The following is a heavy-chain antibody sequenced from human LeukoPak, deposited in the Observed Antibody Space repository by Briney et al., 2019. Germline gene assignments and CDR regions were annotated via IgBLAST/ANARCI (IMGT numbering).Heavy chain of an antibody. CDR3: AKIDSTGYYYDN. J-gene: IGHJ4*02. CDR2: IQYDGNNK. D-gene: IGHD3-22*01. CDR1: GFTFSSFG. V-gene: IGHV3-30*02. Sequence: GGSLRLSCAASGFTFSSFGMHWVRQAPGKGLEWVAFIQYDGNNKYYADSVKGRFTISRDNSKNTLYLQMNSLRGDDTAVYYCAKIDSTGYYYDNWGQGTLVTVSS.